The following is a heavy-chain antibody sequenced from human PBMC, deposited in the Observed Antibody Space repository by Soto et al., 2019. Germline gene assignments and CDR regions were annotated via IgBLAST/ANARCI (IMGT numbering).Heavy chain of an antibody. CDR2: INPSGGST. CDR3: ARQQQLGYYYGMDV. D-gene: IGHD6-13*01. CDR1: GYTFTSYY. J-gene: IGHJ6*02. Sequence: ASVKVSCKASGYTFTSYYMHWVRQAPGQVFDWMGLINPSGGSTSYAQKFQGRVTLTRDTSTSTVYMELSSLRSEVTAVYYCARQQQLGYYYGMDVWGQGTTVTVSS. V-gene: IGHV1-46*01.